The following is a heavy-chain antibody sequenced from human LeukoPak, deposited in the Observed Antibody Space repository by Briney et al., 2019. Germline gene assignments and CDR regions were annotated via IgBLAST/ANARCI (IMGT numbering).Heavy chain of an antibody. Sequence: PGGSLRLSCAASGFTFSSYAMSWVRQAPGKGLEWVSGISGSGGSTNYADSVKGRFTISRDNSKNTLYLQMNSLRAEDTAVYYCAKDSRYRGNIKAFDIWGQGTMVTVSS. J-gene: IGHJ3*02. CDR1: GFTFSSYA. CDR3: AKDSRYRGNIKAFDI. D-gene: IGHD1-26*01. CDR2: ISGSGGST. V-gene: IGHV3-23*01.